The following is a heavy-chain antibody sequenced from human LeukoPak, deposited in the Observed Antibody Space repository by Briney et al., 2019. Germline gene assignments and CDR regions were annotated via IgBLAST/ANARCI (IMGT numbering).Heavy chain of an antibody. CDR1: GFTVSSNY. CDR2: IYSGGST. J-gene: IGHJ5*02. Sequence: PGGPLRLSCAASGFTVSSNYMSWVRQAPGKGLEWVSVIYSGGSTYYADSVKGRFTISRDNSKNTLYLQMNSLRAEDTAVYYCARDQYYYDSSGYYYSWFDPWGQGTLVTVSS. CDR3: ARDQYYYDSSGYYYSWFDP. V-gene: IGHV3-66*01. D-gene: IGHD3-22*01.